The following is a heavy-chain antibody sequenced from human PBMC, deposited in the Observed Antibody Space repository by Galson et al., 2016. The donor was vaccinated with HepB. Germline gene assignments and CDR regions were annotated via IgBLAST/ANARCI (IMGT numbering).Heavy chain of an antibody. V-gene: IGHV3-13*01. CDR3: ARAELQAGCSFFDF. J-gene: IGHJ4*02. D-gene: IGHD3-10*01. CDR1: GFTFSRYD. CDR2: IGTAADT. Sequence: SLRLSCAASGFTFSRYDMHWVRQGIGKGPEWVSGIGTAADTPYPGSVKGRFTISRENARNSLYLQMNSLTAGDTAVYYCARAELQAGCSFFDFWGQGVLVTVSS.